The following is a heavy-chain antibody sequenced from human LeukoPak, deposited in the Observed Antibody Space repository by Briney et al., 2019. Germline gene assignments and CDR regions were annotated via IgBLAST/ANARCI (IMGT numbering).Heavy chain of an antibody. D-gene: IGHD1-26*01. CDR2: ISDSATNT. J-gene: IGHJ3*02. CDR1: GFTFSTYA. Sequence: GSLRLSCAASGFTFSTYAMNWVRQAPGKGLEWVSGISDSATNTYYADSVKGRFTISRDNAKNSLYLQMNSLRAEDTAVYYCARVRRELLDAFDIWGQGTMVTVSS. V-gene: IGHV3-23*01. CDR3: ARVRRELLDAFDI.